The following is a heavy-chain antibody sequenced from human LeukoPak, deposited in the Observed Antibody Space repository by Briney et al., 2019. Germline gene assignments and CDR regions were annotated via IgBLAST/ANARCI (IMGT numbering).Heavy chain of an antibody. CDR3: AKVPAGNKVEY. D-gene: IGHD6-19*01. Sequence: PGGSLRLSCAASGVTFTNYAMTWVRQAPGKGLEWVSGISISGGSTDYADSVKGRFTISRDNSKNTLYLQMNSLRAEDTAVYYCAKVPAGNKVEYWGPGTLVTVSS. J-gene: IGHJ4*02. CDR1: GVTFTNYA. CDR2: ISISGGST. V-gene: IGHV3-23*01.